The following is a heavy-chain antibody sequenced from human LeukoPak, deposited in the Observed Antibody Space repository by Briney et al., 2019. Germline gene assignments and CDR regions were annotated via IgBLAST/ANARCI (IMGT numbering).Heavy chain of an antibody. CDR3: VRRGDASSGWGDHDF. D-gene: IGHD6-19*01. CDR2: IWYDGSNK. V-gene: IGHV3-33*01. CDR1: GFTFSSYG. Sequence: GRSLRLSCAASGFTFSSYGMHWVRQAPGKGLEWVAVIWYDGSNKYYADSVKGRFTISRDNSKNMVHLQMNSLTGEATALYYCVRRGDASSGWGDHDFWGQGALVTVSS. J-gene: IGHJ4*02.